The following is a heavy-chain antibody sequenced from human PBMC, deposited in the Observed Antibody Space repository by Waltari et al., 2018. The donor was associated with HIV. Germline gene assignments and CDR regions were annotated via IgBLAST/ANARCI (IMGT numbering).Heavy chain of an antibody. CDR3: AREGARMTTMIYYYYGMDV. CDR2: INPNSGGT. Sequence: QVQLVQSGAEVKKPGASVKVSCKASGYTFTGYYMHWVRQAPGQGREWMGRINPNSGGTNYAQQFQGRVTMTRDTSISTAYMELSRLRSDDTAVYYCAREGARMTTMIYYYYGMDVWGQGTTVTVSS. V-gene: IGHV1-2*06. D-gene: IGHD4-4*01. J-gene: IGHJ6*02. CDR1: GYTFTGYY.